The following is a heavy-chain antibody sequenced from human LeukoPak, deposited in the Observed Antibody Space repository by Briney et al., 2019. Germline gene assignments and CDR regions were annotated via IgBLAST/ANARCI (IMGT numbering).Heavy chain of an antibody. Sequence: GSLRLSCAASGFTFSSYAMSWVRQALGKGLEWVSAISGSGGSTYYADSVKGRFTISRDNSKNTLYLQMNSLRAEDTAVYCCAKLTYGSGLYFDYWGQGTLVTVSS. CDR2: ISGSGGST. CDR3: AKLTYGSGLYFDY. D-gene: IGHD3-10*01. V-gene: IGHV3-23*01. CDR1: GFTFSSYA. J-gene: IGHJ4*02.